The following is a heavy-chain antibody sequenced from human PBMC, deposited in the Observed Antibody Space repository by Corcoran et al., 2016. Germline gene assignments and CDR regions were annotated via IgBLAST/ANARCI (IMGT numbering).Heavy chain of an antibody. CDR3: ARSLTNEWLVRFSLAN. CDR2: NSAYDDNT. D-gene: IGHD6-19*01. CDR1: GYTFTSYS. V-gene: IGHV1-18*01. J-gene: IGHJ4*02. Sequence: QVQLVQSGAEVKKPGASVRVSCKASGYTFTSYSISWVRQAPGQGLEWMGWNSAYDDNTNYAQRFQGRVTMTTDASTSTAYMELRSLSSEDTAVYYCARSLTNEWLVRFSLANWGQGTLVTVSS.